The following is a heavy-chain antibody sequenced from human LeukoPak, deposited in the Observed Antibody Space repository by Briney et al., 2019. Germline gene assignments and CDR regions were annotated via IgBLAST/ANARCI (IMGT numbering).Heavy chain of an antibody. CDR2: IYYSGST. CDR3: ARLPYYDFWSSYFDY. CDR1: GGSISSYY. J-gene: IGHJ4*02. Sequence: SETLSLTCTVSGGSISSYYWSWIRQPPGKGLEWIGYIYYSGSTNYNPSLKRRVTISVDTSKNQFSLKLSSVTAADTAVYYCARLPYYDFWSSYFDYWGQGTLVTVSS. D-gene: IGHD3-3*01. V-gene: IGHV4-59*08.